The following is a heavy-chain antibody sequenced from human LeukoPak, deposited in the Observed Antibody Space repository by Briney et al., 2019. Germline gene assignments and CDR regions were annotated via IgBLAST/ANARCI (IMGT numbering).Heavy chain of an antibody. V-gene: IGHV3-11*04. Sequence: GGSLRLSCAASGFTFSDYYMSWIRQAPGKGLEWVSYISSSGTTIYYADSVKGRFTISRDNSKNTLYLQMNSLRAEDTAVYYCARASVGWWHDRPYYMDVWGKGITVTVSS. J-gene: IGHJ6*03. D-gene: IGHD2-8*02. CDR1: GFTFSDYY. CDR2: ISSSGTTI. CDR3: ARASVGWWHDRPYYMDV.